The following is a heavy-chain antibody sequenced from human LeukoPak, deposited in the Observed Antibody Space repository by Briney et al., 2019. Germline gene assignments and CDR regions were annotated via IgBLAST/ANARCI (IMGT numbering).Heavy chain of an antibody. CDR2: IIPIFGTA. CDR3: ATPAYCSSTSCFKYYYYYYMDV. D-gene: IGHD2-2*01. V-gene: IGHV1-69*13. J-gene: IGHJ6*03. Sequence: SVKVSRKASGGTFSSYAISWVRQAPGQGLEWMGGIIPIFGTANYAQKFQGRVTITADESTSTAYMELSSLRSEDTAVYYCATPAYCSSTSCFKYYYYYYMDVWGKGTTVTVSS. CDR1: GGTFSSYA.